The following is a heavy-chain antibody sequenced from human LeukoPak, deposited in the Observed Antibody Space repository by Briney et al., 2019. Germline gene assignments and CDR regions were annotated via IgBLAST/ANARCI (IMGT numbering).Heavy chain of an antibody. V-gene: IGHV4-34*01. J-gene: IGHJ6*02. D-gene: IGHD2-2*01. CDR3: ATAGTSPRGPLGYCSSTSCYEHYYYGMDV. CDR2: INHSGST. CDR1: GGSFSGYY. Sequence: SETLSLTCAVYGGSFSGYYWSWIRQPPGKGLEWIGEINHSGSTNYNPSLKSRVTISVDTSKNQFSLKLSSVTAADTAVYYCATAGTSPRGPLGYCSSTSCYEHYYYGMDVWGQGTTVTVSS.